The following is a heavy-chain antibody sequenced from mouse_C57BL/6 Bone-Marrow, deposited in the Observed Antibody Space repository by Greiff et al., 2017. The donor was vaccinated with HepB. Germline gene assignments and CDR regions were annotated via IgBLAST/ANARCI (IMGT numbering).Heavy chain of an antibody. V-gene: IGHV1-61*01. CDR3: AREVTTVDSYWYFDV. J-gene: IGHJ1*03. Sequence: QVQLQQPGAELVRPGSSVKLSCKASGYTFTSYWMDWVKQRPGQGLEWIGNIYPSDSETHYNQKFKDKATLTVDKSSSTAYMQLSSLTSEDSAVYYCAREVTTVDSYWYFDVWGTGTTVTVSS. D-gene: IGHD1-1*01. CDR2: IYPSDSET. CDR1: GYTFTSYW.